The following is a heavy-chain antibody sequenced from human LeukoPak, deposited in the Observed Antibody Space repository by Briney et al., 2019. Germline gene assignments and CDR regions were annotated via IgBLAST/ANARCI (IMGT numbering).Heavy chain of an antibody. CDR3: ARARSYASSDCFDY. CDR1: GFTFSSYS. Sequence: GGSVRLSCAASGFTFSSYSMNWVRQAPGKGLEWVSSISSSSSYIYYADSVKGRFTISRDNAKNSLYLQMNSLRAEDTAVYYCARARSYASSDCFDYWGQGTLVTVSS. J-gene: IGHJ4*02. D-gene: IGHD6-6*01. CDR2: ISSSSSYI. V-gene: IGHV3-21*01.